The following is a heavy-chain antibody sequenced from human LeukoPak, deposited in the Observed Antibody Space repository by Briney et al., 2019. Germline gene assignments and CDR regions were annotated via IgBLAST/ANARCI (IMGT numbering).Heavy chain of an antibody. V-gene: IGHV3-23*01. CDR1: GFTFSNYA. Sequence: QAGGSLRLSCAASGFTFSNYAMSWVRQAPGKGLEWVSSFSGSGGSTYYADSVKGRFTISRDNSKNTLYLQMNSLRAEDTAVYYCARRRGVTFGDFDYWGQGTLVTVSS. J-gene: IGHJ4*02. CDR2: FSGSGGST. CDR3: ARRRGVTFGDFDY. D-gene: IGHD3-10*01.